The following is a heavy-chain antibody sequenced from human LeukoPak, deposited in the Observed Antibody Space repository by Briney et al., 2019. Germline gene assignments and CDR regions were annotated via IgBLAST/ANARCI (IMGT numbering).Heavy chain of an antibody. CDR1: GGTFSSYA. V-gene: IGHV1-69*01. CDR3: ATRDILTGYYSYYYMDV. J-gene: IGHJ6*03. D-gene: IGHD3-9*01. Sequence: SVEVSCKASGGTFSSYAISWVRQAPGQGLEWMGGIIPIFGTANYAQKFQGRVTITADESTSTAYMELSSLRSEDTAVYYCATRDILTGYYSYYYMDVWGKGTTVTVSS. CDR2: IIPIFGTA.